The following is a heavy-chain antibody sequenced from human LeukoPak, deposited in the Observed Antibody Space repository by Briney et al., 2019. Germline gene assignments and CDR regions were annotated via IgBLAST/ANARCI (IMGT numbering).Heavy chain of an antibody. CDR2: INHSGST. Sequence: SETLSLTCAVYGGSFSGYYWSWIRQPPGKRLEWIGEINHSGSTNYNPSLKSRVTISVDTSKNQFSLKLSSVTAADTAVYYCARGRYSYGFDYWGQGTLVTVSS. D-gene: IGHD5-18*01. CDR1: GGSFSGYY. CDR3: ARGRYSYGFDY. V-gene: IGHV4-34*01. J-gene: IGHJ4*02.